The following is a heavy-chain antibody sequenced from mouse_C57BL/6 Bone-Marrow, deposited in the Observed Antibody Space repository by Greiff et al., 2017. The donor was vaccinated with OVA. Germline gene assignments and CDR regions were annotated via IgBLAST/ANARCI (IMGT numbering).Heavy chain of an antibody. D-gene: IGHD1-1*01. CDR2: IYPGSGST. Sequence: VKLQQPGAELVKPGASVKMSCKASGYTFTSYWITWVKQRPGQGLEWIGDIYPGSGSTNYNEKFKSKATLTVDTSSSTAYMQLSSLTSEDSAVYYCARRITTVVADYWGQGTTLTVSS. V-gene: IGHV1-55*01. CDR1: GYTFTSYW. CDR3: ARRITTVVADY. J-gene: IGHJ2*01.